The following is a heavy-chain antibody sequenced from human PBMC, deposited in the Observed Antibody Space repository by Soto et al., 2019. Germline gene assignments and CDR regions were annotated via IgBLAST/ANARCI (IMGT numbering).Heavy chain of an antibody. D-gene: IGHD2-2*03. CDR2: ISITSSYL. CDR3: VRDGSCSGTSCPTFYSHFYMDV. CDR1: GFTLYSHT. Sequence: EEQLLESGGGLVKPGGSLTLSCAASGFTLYSHTMNWVRQAPGRGLEWVSSISITSSYLYYADSLEGRFTISRDNANNSLYLQIESLRAEDSALYYCVRDGSCSGTSCPTFYSHFYMDVWGTGTTVTVSS. V-gene: IGHV3-21*02. J-gene: IGHJ6*03.